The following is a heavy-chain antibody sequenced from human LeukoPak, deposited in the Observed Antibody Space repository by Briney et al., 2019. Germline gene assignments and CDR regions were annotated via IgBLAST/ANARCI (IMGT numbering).Heavy chain of an antibody. J-gene: IGHJ3*01. Sequence: GGSLRLSCAASGFTFSSYAMSWVRQAPGKGLEWVSAISGSGGSTYYADSVKGRFTISRDNSKNTLYLQMNNLRAEDTAVYYCVRDYLLGGEDRTGAFDVWGQGTMVTVSS. V-gene: IGHV3-23*01. CDR1: GFTFSSYA. D-gene: IGHD1-14*01. CDR2: ISGSGGST. CDR3: VRDYLLGGEDRTGAFDV.